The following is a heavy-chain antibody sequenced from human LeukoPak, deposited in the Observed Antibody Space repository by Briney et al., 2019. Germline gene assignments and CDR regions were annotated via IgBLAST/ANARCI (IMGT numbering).Heavy chain of an antibody. CDR3: TTYLYFYSEDYFDY. CDR2: IKSKTDGGTT. CDR1: GFTFSNAW. Sequence: PGGSLRLSCAASGFTFSNAWMSWVRQAPGKGLEWVGRIKSKTDGGTTDYAAPVKGRFTIARDDSKNTLYLQMNSLKTEHTAVYYCTTYLYFYSEDYFDYWGQGTLVTVSS. V-gene: IGHV3-15*01. D-gene: IGHD2-21*01. J-gene: IGHJ4*02.